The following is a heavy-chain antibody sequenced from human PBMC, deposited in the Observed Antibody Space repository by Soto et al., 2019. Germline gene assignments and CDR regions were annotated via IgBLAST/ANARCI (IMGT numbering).Heavy chain of an antibody. CDR3: ARDRAPYYYDSSGPNFDY. CDR2: IWYDGSNK. V-gene: IGHV3-33*01. J-gene: IGHJ4*02. Sequence: GGSLRLSCAASGFTFSSYGMHWVRQAPGKGLEWVAVIWYDGSNKYYADSVKGRFTISRDNSKNTLYLQMNSLRAEDTAVYYCARDRAPYYYDSSGPNFDYWGQGTLVTVSS. CDR1: GFTFSSYG. D-gene: IGHD3-22*01.